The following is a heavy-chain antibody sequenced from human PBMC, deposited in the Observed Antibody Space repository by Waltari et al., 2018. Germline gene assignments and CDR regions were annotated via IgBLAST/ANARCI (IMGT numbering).Heavy chain of an antibody. D-gene: IGHD5-12*01. Sequence: DVQLVQSGAEVKKPGESLKISCKGSGYSFINYWIGWVRQMPGKGLEWMGIIYPGDSDTRYSPSFQGQVIISADKSISTAYLQWISLKASDTAMYYCARGGNSAYYVGANSFDPWGQGTLVTVSS. CDR1: GYSFINYW. V-gene: IGHV5-51*03. CDR2: IYPGDSDT. J-gene: IGHJ5*02. CDR3: ARGGNSAYYVGANSFDP.